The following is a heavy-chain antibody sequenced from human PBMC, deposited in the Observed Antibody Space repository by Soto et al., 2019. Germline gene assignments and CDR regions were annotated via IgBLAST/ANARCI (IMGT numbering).Heavy chain of an antibody. V-gene: IGHV1-24*01. CDR2: FDPEDGET. Sequence: QVQLVQSGAEVKKPGASVKVSCKVSGHTLTELSMHWVRLAPGKGLEWMGGFDPEDGETISAQKFQGRVTMTEDTSTDSTYLELSSLRSEDTAVYYCAAGGARWLRSPFDYGGQGTLVTISS. CDR1: GHTLTELS. CDR3: AAGGARWLRSPFDY. J-gene: IGHJ4*02. D-gene: IGHD1-26*01.